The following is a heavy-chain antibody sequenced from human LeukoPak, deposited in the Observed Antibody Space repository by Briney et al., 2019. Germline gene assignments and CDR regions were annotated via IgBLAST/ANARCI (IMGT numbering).Heavy chain of an antibody. D-gene: IGHD3-22*01. J-gene: IGHJ4*02. CDR1: GYTFTSYG. V-gene: IGHV1-69*04. CDR2: IIPILGIA. Sequence: ASVKVSCKASGYTFTSYGVTWVRQAPGQGLEWMGRIIPILGIANYAQKFQGRVTITADKSTSTAYMELSSLRSEDTAVYYCASNYYDSSGPLASDYWGQGTLVTVSS. CDR3: ASNYYDSSGPLASDY.